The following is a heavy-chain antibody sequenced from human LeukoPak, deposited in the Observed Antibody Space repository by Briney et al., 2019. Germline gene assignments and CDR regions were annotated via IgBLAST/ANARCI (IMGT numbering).Heavy chain of an antibody. V-gene: IGHV3-7*01. CDR2: IKQDGTET. CDR3: ARSLRNYYDSSGYYHDY. D-gene: IGHD3-22*01. Sequence: PGGSLRLSCAASGFTFSSYWMTWVRQAPGKGLEWVGNIKQDGTETYYVDSVKGRFTISRDNAKNSLYLQMNSLRAEDTAVYYCARSLRNYYDSSGYYHDYWGQGTLVTVSS. CDR1: GFTFSSYW. J-gene: IGHJ4*02.